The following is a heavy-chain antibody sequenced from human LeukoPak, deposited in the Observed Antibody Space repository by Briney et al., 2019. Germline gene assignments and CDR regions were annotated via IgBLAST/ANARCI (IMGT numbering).Heavy chain of an antibody. CDR2: IYYSGST. Sequence: SETLSLTCTVSGGSISSYYWGWIRQPPGKGLEWIGSIYYSGSTYYNPSLKSRVTISVDTSKNHFSLKLSSVTAADTAVYYCARHDYSQTPHFDYWGQGTLVTVSS. CDR1: GGSISSYY. J-gene: IGHJ4*02. CDR3: ARHDYSQTPHFDY. D-gene: IGHD4-11*01. V-gene: IGHV4-39*07.